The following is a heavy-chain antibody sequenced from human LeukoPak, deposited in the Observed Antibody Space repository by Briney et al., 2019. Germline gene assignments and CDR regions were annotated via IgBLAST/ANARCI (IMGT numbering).Heavy chain of an antibody. CDR1: GGSSSGYY. V-gene: IGHV4-34*01. CDR2: INHSGST. Sequence: PSETLSLTCAVYGGSSSGYYWSWIRQPPGKGLEWIGEINHSGSTNYNPSLKSRVTISVDTFKNQFSLKLSSVTAADTAVYYCARASRVPAAIDYWGQGTLVTVSS. CDR3: ARASRVPAAIDY. D-gene: IGHD2-2*01. J-gene: IGHJ4*02.